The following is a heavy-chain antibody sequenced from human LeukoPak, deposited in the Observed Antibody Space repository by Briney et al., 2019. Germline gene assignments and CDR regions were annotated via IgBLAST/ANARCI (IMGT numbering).Heavy chain of an antibody. V-gene: IGHV3-21*01. J-gene: IGHJ3*02. CDR1: GFTFSSYT. CDR3: ARRFLNSLDI. D-gene: IGHD4-23*01. CDR2: ISSSSAYK. Sequence: GGSLRLSCAASGFTFSSYTMNWVRRAPGKGLEWVSSISSSSAYKYYADSVKGRFTISRDNAKNSLYLQLNSLRAEDTALYFCARRFLNSLDIWGQGTMVVVSS.